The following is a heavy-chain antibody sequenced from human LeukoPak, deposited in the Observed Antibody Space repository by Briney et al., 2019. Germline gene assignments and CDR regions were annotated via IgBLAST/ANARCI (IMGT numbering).Heavy chain of an antibody. J-gene: IGHJ2*01. CDR3: ARVLTYYYDSSPSLGWYFDL. Sequence: SETLSLTCTVSGGSISSGGYYWSWIRQHPGKGLERIGYIYYSGSTYYNPSLKSRVTISVDTSKNQFSLKLSSVTAADTAVYYCARVLTYYYDSSPSLGWYFDLWGRGTLVTVSS. D-gene: IGHD3-22*01. V-gene: IGHV4-31*03. CDR1: GGSISSGGYY. CDR2: IYYSGST.